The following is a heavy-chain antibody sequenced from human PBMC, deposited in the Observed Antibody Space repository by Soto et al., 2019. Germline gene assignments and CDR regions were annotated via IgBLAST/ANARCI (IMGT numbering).Heavy chain of an antibody. CDR3: ATGGNGYNSFDY. Sequence: SVKVSCKASGGTFNRFPISWVRQAPGQGLEWMGGIISILGTPIYAQMFQGKVTITADDSTSTAYMELSSLRSEDTAVYYCATGGNGYNSFDYWGQGTLVTV. CDR1: GGTFNRFP. J-gene: IGHJ4*02. V-gene: IGHV1-69*13. D-gene: IGHD5-12*01. CDR2: IISILGTP.